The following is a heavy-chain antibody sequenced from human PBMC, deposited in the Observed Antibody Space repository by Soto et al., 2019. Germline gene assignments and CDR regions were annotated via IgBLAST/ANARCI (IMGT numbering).Heavy chain of an antibody. J-gene: IGHJ4*01. CDR1: GDSVSSNSAV. CDR2: TYYRSKWYY. CDR3: ARGEQYSGRIFDY. D-gene: IGHD1-26*01. Sequence: PSQTLSLTCAITGDSVSSNSAVGVCVIRSPSRGLEWLGRTYYRSKWYYEYAVSVRGRITINPDTSKNQYSLQLNSVTPEDTAVYFCARGEQYSGRIFDYWGQGTLVTVSS. V-gene: IGHV6-1*01.